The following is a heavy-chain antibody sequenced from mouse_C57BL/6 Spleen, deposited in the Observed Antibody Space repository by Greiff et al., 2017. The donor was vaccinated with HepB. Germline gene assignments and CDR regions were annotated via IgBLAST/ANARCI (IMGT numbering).Heavy chain of an antibody. Sequence: VQLQQSGPELVKPGASVKMSCKASGYTFTDYNMHWVKQSHGKSLEWIGYINPNNGGTSYNQKFKGKATLTVNKSSSTAYMELRSLTSEDSAVYYCASGVTTVRDYWGQGTTLTVSS. CDR3: ASGVTTVRDY. V-gene: IGHV1-22*01. CDR2: INPNNGGT. J-gene: IGHJ2*01. CDR1: GYTFTDYN. D-gene: IGHD1-1*01.